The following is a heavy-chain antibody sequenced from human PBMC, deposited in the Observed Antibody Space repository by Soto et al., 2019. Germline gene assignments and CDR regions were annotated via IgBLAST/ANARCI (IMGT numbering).Heavy chain of an antibody. Sequence: PGGSLRLSCAASGFTFSSYSMNWVRQAPGKGLEWVSSISSSSSYIYYADSVKGRFTISRDNAKNSLYLQMNSLRAEDTAVYYCARDPGITMVRAPFDPWGQGTLVTVSS. CDR2: ISSSSSYI. J-gene: IGHJ5*02. V-gene: IGHV3-21*01. CDR1: GFTFSSYS. D-gene: IGHD3-10*01. CDR3: ARDPGITMVRAPFDP.